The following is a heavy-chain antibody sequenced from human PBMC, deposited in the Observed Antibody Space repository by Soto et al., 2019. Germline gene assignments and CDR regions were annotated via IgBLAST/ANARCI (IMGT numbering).Heavy chain of an antibody. CDR2: ISSSSTYI. CDR1: GFTFSSFS. CDR3: ARYCSTSSCYQRDPYYYYGMDV. J-gene: IGHJ6*02. Sequence: PGGSLRLSCAASGFTFSSFSFNWVRQAPGKGLEWVCSISSSSTYIKYADSVKGRFTISRDNAKNSLSLQMSSLGAEDTAVYYCARYCSTSSCYQRDPYYYYGMDVWGQGTTVTVSS. V-gene: IGHV3-21*01. D-gene: IGHD2-15*01.